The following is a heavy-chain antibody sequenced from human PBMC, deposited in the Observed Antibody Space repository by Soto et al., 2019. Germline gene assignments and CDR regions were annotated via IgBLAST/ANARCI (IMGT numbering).Heavy chain of an antibody. J-gene: IGHJ4*02. CDR2: INPSGSST. V-gene: IGHV1-46*03. CDR3: ARGDDYGDYVFGY. CDR1: GYTFTYYF. D-gene: IGHD4-17*01. Sequence: QVQLVQSGAEVRKPGASVKVSCKASGYTFTYYFMHWVRQAPGQGLESMGIINPSGSSTTYSQKFQDRVTMTRDTSTNTVYMELSSLRSEDTAVYYCARGDDYGDYVFGYWGQGTLVTVSS.